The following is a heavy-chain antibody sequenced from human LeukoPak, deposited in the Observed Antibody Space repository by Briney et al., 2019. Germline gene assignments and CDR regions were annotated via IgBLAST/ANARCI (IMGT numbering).Heavy chain of an antibody. CDR1: GFTFSSYG. Sequence: GRSLRLSCAASGFTFSSYGMHWVRQAPGKGLEGGAVISSDGSNKYYADSVKGRFTISRDNSKNTLYLQMNSLRAEDTAVYYCAKDRIAAAGMGALVYWGQGTLVTVSS. J-gene: IGHJ4*02. CDR3: AKDRIAAAGMGALVY. D-gene: IGHD6-13*01. V-gene: IGHV3-30*18. CDR2: ISSDGSNK.